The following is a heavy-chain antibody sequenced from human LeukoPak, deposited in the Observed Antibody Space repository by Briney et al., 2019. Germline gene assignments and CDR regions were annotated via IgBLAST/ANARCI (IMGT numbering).Heavy chain of an antibody. CDR3: AKNLGSVRTYYYDTPDY. J-gene: IGHJ4*02. CDR2: ISSSSRTI. V-gene: IGHV3-48*01. D-gene: IGHD3-22*01. Sequence: GGSLRLSCAASGFTFSSYSMNWVRQAPGKGLEWLSYISSSSRTIYYADSVKGRFTISRDNSKNTLYLQMNSLRAEDTAVYYCAKNLGSVRTYYYDTPDYWGQGTLVTVSS. CDR1: GFTFSSYS.